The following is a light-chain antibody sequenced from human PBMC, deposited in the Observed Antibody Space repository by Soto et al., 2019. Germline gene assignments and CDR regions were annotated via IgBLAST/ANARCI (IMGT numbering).Light chain of an antibody. CDR2: KKT. Sequence: QLVLTQPPSASGTPGQTVSISCSGSSSNIGSNYVSWYQKFPGTAPKLLIHKKTQRPSGVPDRFYASKSGTSASLAISGLRSEDEGDYYCATWDDSLSGWVFGGGTKLTVL. J-gene: IGLJ3*02. CDR3: ATWDDSLSGWV. V-gene: IGLV1-47*01. CDR1: SSNIGSNY.